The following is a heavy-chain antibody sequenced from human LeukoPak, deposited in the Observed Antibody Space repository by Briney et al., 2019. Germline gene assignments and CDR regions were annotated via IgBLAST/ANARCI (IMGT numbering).Heavy chain of an antibody. CDR3: WSSSDAFDI. Sequence: PGGALRLSCAAPGFSFMTYGMQWGRQAPGKGLEWVALIRYDGSNKYYADSVKGRFTLSRDDSQNTLYLQMNSRRAEDTAVYYCWSSSDAFDIWGQGTMVTVSS. D-gene: IGHD6-6*01. CDR2: IRYDGSNK. CDR1: GFSFMTYG. V-gene: IGHV3-30*02. J-gene: IGHJ3*02.